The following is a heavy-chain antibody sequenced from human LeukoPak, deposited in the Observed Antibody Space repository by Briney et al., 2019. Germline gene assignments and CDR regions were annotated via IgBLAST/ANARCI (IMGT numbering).Heavy chain of an antibody. Sequence: GGSLRLSCAASGFTFTMFSMNWLRQAPGKGLEWIAFIRGRSDTTYYADSVQGRFTISRDNAEDSVYLQMNSLRVEDTAVYYCARGALYQYYLDYWGWGQGTLVTVSS. CDR2: IRGRSDTT. V-gene: IGHV3-48*01. D-gene: IGHD4-17*01. CDR1: GFTFTMFS. J-gene: IGHJ4*02. CDR3: ARGALYQYYLDYWG.